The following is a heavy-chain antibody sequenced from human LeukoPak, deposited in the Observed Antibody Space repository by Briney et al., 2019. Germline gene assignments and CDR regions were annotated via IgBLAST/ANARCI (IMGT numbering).Heavy chain of an antibody. D-gene: IGHD2-8*01. V-gene: IGHV4-61*02. CDR2: IYTSRST. J-gene: IGHJ4*02. CDR3: AREGCTNGVCYLDY. Sequence: SETLSLTCTVSGGSISSGSYYWSWIRQPAGKGLEWIGRIYTSRSTNYNPSLKSRVTISVDTSKNQFSLKLSSVTAADTAVYYCAREGCTNGVCYLDYWGQGTLVTVSS. CDR1: GGSISSGSYY.